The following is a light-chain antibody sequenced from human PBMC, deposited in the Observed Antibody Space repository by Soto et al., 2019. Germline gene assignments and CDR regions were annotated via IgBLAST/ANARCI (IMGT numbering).Light chain of an antibody. J-gene: IGKJ5*01. V-gene: IGKV3D-20*02. CDR1: QTISSGY. Sequence: VLTQSPGTLSLSPGERATLSCRASQTISSGYLAWYQQKPGQAPRLLIFGASTRAAGIPARFSGSGSGTDFTLTISSLEPEDFAVYYCQQRSNWPTFGQGTRLETK. CDR2: GAS. CDR3: QQRSNWPT.